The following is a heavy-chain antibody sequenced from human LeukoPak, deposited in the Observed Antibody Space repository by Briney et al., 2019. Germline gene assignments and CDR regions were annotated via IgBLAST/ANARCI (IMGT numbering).Heavy chain of an antibody. CDR2: IYYSGST. Sequence: SETLSLTCTVSGGSISSYYRSWIRQPPGKGLEWIGYIYYSGSTNYNPSLKSRVTISVDTSKNQFSLKLSSVTAADTAVYYCARGPDSSGWYRYYYYYMDVWGKGTTVTVSS. CDR3: ARGPDSSGWYRYYYYYMDV. CDR1: GGSISSYY. V-gene: IGHV4-59*01. D-gene: IGHD6-19*01. J-gene: IGHJ6*03.